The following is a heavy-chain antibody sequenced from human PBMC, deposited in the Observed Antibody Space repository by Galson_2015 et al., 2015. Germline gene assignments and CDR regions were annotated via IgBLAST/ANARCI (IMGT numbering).Heavy chain of an antibody. CDR3: ATGITTRSNYFDG. V-gene: IGHV3-23*01. D-gene: IGHD1-1*01. CDR1: GFSFSSYT. CDR2: ISGSGEKT. J-gene: IGHJ4*02. Sequence: SLRLSCAASGFSFSSYTMSWVRQAPGKGLEWVSGISGSGEKTYYADSAKGRFTISRDNSRDTLYLQMNSLRAEDTAVYYCATGITTRSNYFDGWGQGTLVTVSS.